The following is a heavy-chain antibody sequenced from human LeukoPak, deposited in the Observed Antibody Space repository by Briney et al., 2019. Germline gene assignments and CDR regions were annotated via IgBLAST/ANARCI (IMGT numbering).Heavy chain of an antibody. Sequence: GWSLRLSCAASGFTVSSNYMSGVRQAPGKGLERVSSISSSSSYIYYADSVKGRFTISRDNAKNSLYLQMNSLRAEDTAVYYCARDYGSGSYDYWGQGTLVTVSS. CDR3: ARDYGSGSYDY. D-gene: IGHD3-10*01. CDR1: GFTVSSNY. CDR2: ISSSSSYI. J-gene: IGHJ4*02. V-gene: IGHV3-21*01.